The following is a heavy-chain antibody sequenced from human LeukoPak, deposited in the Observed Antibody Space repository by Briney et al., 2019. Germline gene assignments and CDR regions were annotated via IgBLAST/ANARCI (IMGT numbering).Heavy chain of an antibody. CDR3: ARSLGYCSSTSCYGGYYFDY. V-gene: IGHV1-69*01. J-gene: IGHJ4*02. D-gene: IGHD2-2*01. Sequence: ASVKVSCKASGGTFSSYAISWVRQAPGQGLEWMGAIIPIFGTANYAQKFQGRVTITADESTSTAYMELSSLRSEDTAVYYCARSLGYCSSTSCYGGYYFDYWGQGTLVTVSS. CDR1: GGTFSSYA. CDR2: IIPIFGTA.